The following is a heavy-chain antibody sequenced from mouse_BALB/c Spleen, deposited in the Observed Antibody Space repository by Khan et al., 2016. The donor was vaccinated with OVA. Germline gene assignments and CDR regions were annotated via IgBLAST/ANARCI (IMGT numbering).Heavy chain of an antibody. J-gene: IGHJ1*01. D-gene: IGHD2-14*01. CDR1: GFTFSGYG. Sequence: EVELVESGGGLVQPGGSLKLSCAASGFTFSGYGMSWVRQTPDRRLALVATINSNGGTSYYPDSVKGRFTMSRDNAKNTLHLQMSSLKSEDTAMYYCARVYYRYDEGYWFFDVWGAGTTVTISS. CDR3: ARVYYRYDEGYWFFDV. CDR2: INSNGGTS. V-gene: IGHV5-6-3*01.